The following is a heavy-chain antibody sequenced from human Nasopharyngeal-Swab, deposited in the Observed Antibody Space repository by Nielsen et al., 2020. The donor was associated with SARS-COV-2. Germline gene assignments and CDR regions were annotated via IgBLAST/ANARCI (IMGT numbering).Heavy chain of an antibody. CDR2: ISGSGGST. V-gene: IGHV3-23*01. CDR3: AKRDDYYESSGLGD. CDR1: GFRFDSYA. D-gene: IGHD3-22*01. Sequence: GESLKISCAASGFRFDSYAMSWVRQAPAKGLEWVSIISGSGGSTYYADSVKGRFTISRDNSKNTLYLQMNSLRAEDTAVYYCAKRDDYYESSGLGDWGQGTLVTVSS. J-gene: IGHJ4*02.